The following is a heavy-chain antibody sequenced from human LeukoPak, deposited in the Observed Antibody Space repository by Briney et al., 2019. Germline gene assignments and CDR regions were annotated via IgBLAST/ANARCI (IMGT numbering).Heavy chain of an antibody. CDR1: GFPFSPYF. Sequence: GGSLRLSCAPSGFPFSPYFMHWARQAPGKGLEWVAVISNDGNLKNYADSVKGRFTISRDNSKNALYLQINSLGAEDTAVYYCVRDRTGSWTFDYWGQGTLVTVSS. CDR2: ISNDGNLK. D-gene: IGHD3-10*01. J-gene: IGHJ4*02. CDR3: VRDRTGSWTFDY. V-gene: IGHV3-30-3*01.